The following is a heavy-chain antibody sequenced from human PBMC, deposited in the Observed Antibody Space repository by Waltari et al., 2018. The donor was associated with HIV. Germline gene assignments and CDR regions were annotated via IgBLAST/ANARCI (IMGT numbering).Heavy chain of an antibody. V-gene: IGHV1-3*01. D-gene: IGHD3-10*01. CDR2: INAGNGNT. J-gene: IGHJ6*02. Sequence: QVQLVQSGAEVKKPGASVKVSCKASGYTFTSYAMHWVRQAPGQRLEWMGWINAGNGNTKYSQKFQGRVTITRDTSASTAYMELSSLRSEDTAVYYCARDRSHYYGSGGMYYYYGMDVWGQGTTVTVSS. CDR3: ARDRSHYYGSGGMYYYYGMDV. CDR1: GYTFTSYA.